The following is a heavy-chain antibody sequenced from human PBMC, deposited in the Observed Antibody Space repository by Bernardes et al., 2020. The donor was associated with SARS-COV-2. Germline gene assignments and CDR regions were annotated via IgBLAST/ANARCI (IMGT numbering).Heavy chain of an antibody. Sequence: ETLSPICAVYGGSFSGSSWSWIRQPPGRGLEWIGELNESGGANYNPSLKSRVSISVDTSKSQFSLKLNSVTAADTAVYYCARGQVKITMVVVVFTGALFYFDSWGQGTRVTVSS. CDR2: LNESGGA. D-gene: IGHD3-22*01. CDR3: ARGQVKITMVVVVFTGALFYFDS. CDR1: GGSFSGSS. J-gene: IGHJ5*01. V-gene: IGHV4-34*01.